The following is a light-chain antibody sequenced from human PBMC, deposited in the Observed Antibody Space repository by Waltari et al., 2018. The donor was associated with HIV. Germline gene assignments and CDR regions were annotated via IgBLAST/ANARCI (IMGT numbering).Light chain of an antibody. V-gene: IGKV1-33*01. CDR3: QQYDNLPFT. CDR2: DAS. CDR1: QDISTY. J-gene: IGKJ4*01. Sequence: DIQMTQSPSSLSASVGDRVTIPCQASQDISTYLNWYQQKPGKTPKLLIYDASNLETGVPSRFSGSRSGTDFTLTISSLQPEEMATYYCQQYDNLPFTFGGGTKVEIK.